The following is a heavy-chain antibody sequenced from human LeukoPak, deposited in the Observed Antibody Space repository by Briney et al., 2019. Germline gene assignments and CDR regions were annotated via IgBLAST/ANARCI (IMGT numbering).Heavy chain of an antibody. CDR2: IYYSGSA. CDR1: GGSISSYY. D-gene: IGHD1-1*01. Sequence: KASETLSLTCTVSGGSISSYYWSWIRQPPGKGLAWIGYIYYSGSANYNPSLKSRVTISVDTSKNQFSLKLSSVTAADTAVYYCARATKRQLLGAFDIWGQGTMVTVSS. V-gene: IGHV4-59*01. J-gene: IGHJ3*02. CDR3: ARATKRQLLGAFDI.